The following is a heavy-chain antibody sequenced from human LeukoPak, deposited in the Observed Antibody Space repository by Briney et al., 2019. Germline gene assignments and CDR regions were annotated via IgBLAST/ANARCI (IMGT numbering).Heavy chain of an antibody. V-gene: IGHV3-30*02. J-gene: IGHJ1*01. CDR1: GFTFSSYG. D-gene: IGHD3-3*01. CDR2: IRYDGSNK. CDR3: AKDLNPVLVQYFQH. Sequence: GGSLRLSCAASGFTFSSYGMHWVRQAPGKGLERVAFIRYDGSNKHYADSVKGRFTISRDNSKNTLYLQMNSLRAEDTAVYYCAKDLNPVLVQYFQHWGQGTLVTVSS.